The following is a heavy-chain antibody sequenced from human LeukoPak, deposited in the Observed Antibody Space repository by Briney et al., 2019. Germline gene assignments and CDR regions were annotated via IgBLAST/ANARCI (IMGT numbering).Heavy chain of an antibody. CDR1: GGTFSSYA. V-gene: IGHV1-69*13. CDR2: IIPIFGTA. CDR3: ARELRIAARRYFDY. J-gene: IGHJ4*02. Sequence: ASVKVPCKASGGTFSSYAISWVRQAPGQGLEWMGGIIPIFGTANYAQKFQGRVTITADESTSTAYMELSSLRSEDTAVYYCARELRIAARRYFDYWGQGTLVTVSS. D-gene: IGHD6-6*01.